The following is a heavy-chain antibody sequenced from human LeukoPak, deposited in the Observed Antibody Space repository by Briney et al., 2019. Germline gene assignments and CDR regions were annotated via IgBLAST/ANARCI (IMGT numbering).Heavy chain of an antibody. D-gene: IGHD3-10*01. Sequence: PGGSLRLSCEASGFTFSDYYMSWIRQAPGKGLEWVSCISSSSAVINYGDFVKGRFTTSRDNTKNTLYLQMNSLKAEDTAVYYCVREKLDDYGSGTYKVFDNWGQGTRVTVSS. CDR2: ISSSSAVI. CDR3: VREKLDDYGSGTYKVFDN. V-gene: IGHV3-11*01. J-gene: IGHJ4*02. CDR1: GFTFSDYY.